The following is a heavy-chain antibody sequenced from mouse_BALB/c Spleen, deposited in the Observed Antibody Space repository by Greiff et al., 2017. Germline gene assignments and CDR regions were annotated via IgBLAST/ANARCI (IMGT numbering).Heavy chain of an antibody. CDR3: TIYPGFAY. J-gene: IGHJ3*01. CDR1: GYTFTDYE. V-gene: IGHV1-15*01. CDR2: IDPETGGT. Sequence: QVQLKQSGAELVRPGASVTLSCKASGYTFTDYEMHWVKQTPVHGLEWIGAIDPETGGTAYNQKFKGKATLTADKSSSTAYMELRSLTSEDSAVYYCTIYPGFAYWGQGTLVTVSA.